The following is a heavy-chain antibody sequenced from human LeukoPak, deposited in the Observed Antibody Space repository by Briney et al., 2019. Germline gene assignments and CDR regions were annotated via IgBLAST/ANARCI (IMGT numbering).Heavy chain of an antibody. D-gene: IGHD2-2*01. CDR3: SPSYRSSTSLNY. CDR1: GFTFSSYA. CDR2: IKSKTDGGTT. V-gene: IGHV3-15*01. Sequence: GGSQRLSCAASGFTFSSYAMSWVRQAPGKGLEWVGRIKSKTDGGTTDYAAPVKGRFTISRDDSKNTLYLQMNSLKTEDTAVYYCSPSYRSSTSLNYWGQGTLVTVSS. J-gene: IGHJ4*02.